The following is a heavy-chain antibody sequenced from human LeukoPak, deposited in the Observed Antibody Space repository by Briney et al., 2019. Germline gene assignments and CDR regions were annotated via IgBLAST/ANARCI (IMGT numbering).Heavy chain of an antibody. CDR3: ARTYDSSGYSAFHV. D-gene: IGHD3-22*01. CDR1: GDSISSYY. V-gene: IGHV4-59*01. CDR2: IYYSGSS. Sequence: SETLSLTCNVSGDSISSYYWSWIRQSLGRGLEWIGYIYYSGSSYYNPALESRVTISVDTSKSQFSLNLTSVTAADTAVYYCARTYDSSGYSAFHVWGQGTKVTVSS. J-gene: IGHJ3*01.